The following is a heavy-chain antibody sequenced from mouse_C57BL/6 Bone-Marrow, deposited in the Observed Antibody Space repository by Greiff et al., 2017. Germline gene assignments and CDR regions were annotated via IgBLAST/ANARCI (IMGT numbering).Heavy chain of an antibody. CDR3: ARCPSTVVATEAMDY. V-gene: IGHV1-80*01. Sequence: QVHVKQSGAELVKPGASVKISCKASGYAFSSYWMNWVKQRPGKGLAWIGQIYPGDGDTNYNGKFKGKATLTADKSSSTAYMQLNSLTSEDSAVYFCARCPSTVVATEAMDYWGQGTSVTVSS. J-gene: IGHJ4*01. D-gene: IGHD1-1*01. CDR2: IYPGDGDT. CDR1: GYAFSSYW.